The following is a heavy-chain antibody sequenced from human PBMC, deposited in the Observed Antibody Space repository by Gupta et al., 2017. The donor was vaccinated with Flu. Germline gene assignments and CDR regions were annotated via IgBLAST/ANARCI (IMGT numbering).Heavy chain of an antibody. CDR3: ARALPSGDYPLLYYGMDV. V-gene: IGHV4-59*01. J-gene: IGHJ6*02. CDR2: IYYSGST. CDR1: GGSISSYY. Sequence: QVQLQESGPGLVKPSETLSLTCTVSGGSISSYYWSWIRQPPGKGLEWIGYIYYSGSTNYNPSLKSRVTISVDTSKNQFSLKLSSVTAADTAVYYCARALPSGDYPLLYYGMDVWGQGTTVTVSS. D-gene: IGHD4-17*01.